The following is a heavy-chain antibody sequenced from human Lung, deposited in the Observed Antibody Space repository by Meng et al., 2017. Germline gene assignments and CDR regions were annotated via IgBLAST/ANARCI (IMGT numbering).Heavy chain of an antibody. CDR3: ARHKGHSYGYLYFDY. V-gene: IGHV4-39*01. CDR1: GASISSSNYY. J-gene: IGHJ4*02. CDR2: MYYSGNI. D-gene: IGHD5-18*01. Sequence: QLQLQESGPGLVRPAETLSLICTVSGASISSSNYYWGWIRQPPGKGLEWIGSMYYSGNIYYNPSLKSRVTISVDTSKNQFSLKVSSVTAADTAVFYCARHKGHSYGYLYFDYWGQGTLVTVSS.